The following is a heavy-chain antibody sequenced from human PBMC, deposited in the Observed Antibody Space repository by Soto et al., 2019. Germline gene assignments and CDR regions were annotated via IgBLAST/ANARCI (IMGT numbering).Heavy chain of an antibody. D-gene: IGHD5-12*01. CDR2: IYYSGST. V-gene: IGHV4-31*03. Sequence: QVQLQEAGPGLVKPSQTLSLTCTVSGGSISSGGYDWSWIRQHPGKGLEWIGYIYYSGSTYYNPSLKSRVTISVDTSKNQFSLKLSSVTAADTAVYYCAREKGDIENWFDPWGQGTLVTVSS. CDR1: GGSISSGGYD. CDR3: AREKGDIENWFDP. J-gene: IGHJ5*02.